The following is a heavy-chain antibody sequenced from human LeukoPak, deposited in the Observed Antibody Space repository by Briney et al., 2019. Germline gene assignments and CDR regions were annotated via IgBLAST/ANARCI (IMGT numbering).Heavy chain of an antibody. V-gene: IGHV4-39*07. D-gene: IGHD2-2*02. CDR1: GGSISSSSYY. J-gene: IGHJ4*02. CDR3: ARGAEYQLLYENYFDY. CDR2: IYYSGST. Sequence: SETLSLTCTVSGGSISSSSYYWGWIRQPPGKGLEWIGSIYYSGSTYYNPSLKSRVTISVDTSKNQFSLKLSSVTAADTAVYYCARGAEYQLLYENYFDYWGQGTLVTVSS.